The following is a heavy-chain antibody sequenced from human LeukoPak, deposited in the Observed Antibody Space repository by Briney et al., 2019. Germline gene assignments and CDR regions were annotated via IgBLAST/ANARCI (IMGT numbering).Heavy chain of an antibody. V-gene: IGHV3-30*02. J-gene: IGHJ5*02. CDR2: IRYDGSNK. Sequence: GGSLRLSCAASGFTFSSYGMHWVRQAPGKGLEWVAFIRYDGSNKYYADSVKGRFTISRDNSKNTLYLQMNSLRAEDTAVYYCARGQRWLHTFDPWGQGTLVTVSS. CDR3: ARGQRWLHTFDP. CDR1: GFTFSSYG. D-gene: IGHD5-24*01.